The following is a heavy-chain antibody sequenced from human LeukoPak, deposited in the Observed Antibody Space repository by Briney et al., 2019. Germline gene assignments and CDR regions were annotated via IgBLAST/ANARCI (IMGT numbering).Heavy chain of an antibody. J-gene: IGHJ4*02. V-gene: IGHV3-23*01. D-gene: IGHD3-22*01. CDR1: GFTFSSYA. Sequence: PGGSLRLSCAASGFTFSSYAMSWVRQAPGKGLEWVSAISGSGGSTYYADSVKGRFTISRDNSKNTLYLQMNSLRAEDTAVYYCARTRLNYYDSSWGDFGYWGQGTLVTVSS. CDR3: ARTRLNYYDSSWGDFGY. CDR2: ISGSGGST.